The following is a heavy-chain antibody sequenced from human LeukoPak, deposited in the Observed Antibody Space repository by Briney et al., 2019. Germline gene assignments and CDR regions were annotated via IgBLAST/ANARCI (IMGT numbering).Heavy chain of an antibody. J-gene: IGHJ4*02. CDR3: VKGGGSGSLKYYFDY. CDR2: ITTNGGTT. CDR1: GFTFSMYS. V-gene: IGHV3-64D*06. Sequence: GGSLRLSCSASGFTFSMYSMHWVRQAPGKGLEYVSSITTNGGTTYYADSVRGRFIISRDNSKSTLYLQMSSLRAEDTAVYYCVKGGGSGSLKYYFDYWGQGTLVTVSS. D-gene: IGHD3-10*01.